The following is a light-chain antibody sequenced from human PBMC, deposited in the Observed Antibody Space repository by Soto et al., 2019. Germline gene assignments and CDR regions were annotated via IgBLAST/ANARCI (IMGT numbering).Light chain of an antibody. CDR2: EVN. CDR3: SSFAVSSSFV. Sequence: QSVLTQPPSASGSPGQSVTISCTGTSNDVGGYNYVSWYQQHPGKAPKLMIYEVNKRPSGVPDRFSGSKSGNTASLTVSGLQAEGEADYYCSSFAVSSSFVFGTGTKATVL. J-gene: IGLJ1*01. V-gene: IGLV2-8*01. CDR1: SNDVGGYNY.